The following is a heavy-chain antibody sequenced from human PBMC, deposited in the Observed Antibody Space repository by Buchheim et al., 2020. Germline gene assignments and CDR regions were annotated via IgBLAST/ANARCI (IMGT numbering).Heavy chain of an antibody. J-gene: IGHJ6*02. V-gene: IGHV3-11*06. D-gene: IGHD2-21*02. CDR1: GFDFSDYY. CDR3: TGGRLSRDV. Sequence: QVQLVESGGGLVKPGGSLRLSCTASGFDFSDYYMGWVRQRPGKGLQWISYISSGSSLINYTESVKGRFTISRDKAKKALLLQMNTLTAEDTAIYYCTGGRLSRDVWGQGTT. CDR2: ISSGSSLI.